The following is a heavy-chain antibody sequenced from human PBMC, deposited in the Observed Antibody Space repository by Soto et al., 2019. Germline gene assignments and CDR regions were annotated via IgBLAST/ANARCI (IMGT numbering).Heavy chain of an antibody. CDR3: ARDKFEGQLGYYGMDV. CDR1: GFTFSSYA. J-gene: IGHJ6*02. D-gene: IGHD6-13*01. Sequence: GGSLRLSCAASGFTFSSYAMHWVRQAPGKGLEWVAVISYDGSNKYYADSVKGRFTISRDNSKNTLYLQMNSLRAEDTAVYYCARDKFEGQLGYYGMDVWGQGTTVTVSS. V-gene: IGHV3-30-3*01. CDR2: ISYDGSNK.